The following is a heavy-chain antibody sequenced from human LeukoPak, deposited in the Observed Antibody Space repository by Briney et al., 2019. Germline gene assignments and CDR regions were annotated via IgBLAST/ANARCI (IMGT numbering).Heavy chain of an antibody. CDR2: INPNSGGT. D-gene: IGHD2-15*01. V-gene: IGHV1-2*02. J-gene: IGHJ5*02. Sequence: VALVKVSCKASGYTFIGYYMHWVRQAAGQGLDWMGWINPNSGGTNYAQKFQGRVTMIRDTTISTDYMELSRLRSDDTAVYYCAREYCSGGSCSGFDPWGQGTLVTVSS. CDR3: AREYCSGGSCSGFDP. CDR1: GYTFIGYY.